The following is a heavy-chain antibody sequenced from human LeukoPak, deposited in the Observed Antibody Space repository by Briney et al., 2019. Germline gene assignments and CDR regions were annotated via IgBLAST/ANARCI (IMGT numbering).Heavy chain of an antibody. V-gene: IGHV4-59*01. Sequence: SETLSLTCAVSGGSISSYYWSWIRQPPGKGLEWIGYIYYSGSTNYNPSLKSRVTISVDTSKNQFSLKLSSVTAADTAVYYCARFGQLAIFDYWGQGTLVTVFS. J-gene: IGHJ4*01. CDR3: ARFGQLAIFDY. D-gene: IGHD6-6*01. CDR1: GGSISSYY. CDR2: IYYSGST.